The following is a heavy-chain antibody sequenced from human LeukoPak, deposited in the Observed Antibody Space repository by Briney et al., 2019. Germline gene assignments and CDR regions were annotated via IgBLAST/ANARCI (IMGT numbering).Heavy chain of an antibody. CDR3: ARENTVTTAFDY. CDR1: GGSISSGSYY. D-gene: IGHD4-17*01. CDR2: IYTSGST. J-gene: IGHJ4*02. Sequence: PSQTLSLTCTVSGGSISSGSYYWSWMRQPAGKGVEWIGRIYTSGSTNYNPSLKSRVTISVDTSKNQFSLKLSSVTAADTAVYYCARENTVTTAFDYWGQGTLVTVSS. V-gene: IGHV4-61*02.